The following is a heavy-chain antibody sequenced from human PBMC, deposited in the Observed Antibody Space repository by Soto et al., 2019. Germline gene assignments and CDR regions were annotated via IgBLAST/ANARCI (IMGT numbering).Heavy chain of an antibody. CDR3: ASNHYYDSSGYLEFDY. V-gene: IGHV3-21*01. J-gene: IGHJ4*02. Sequence: GGSLRLSCAASGFTFSSYSINWVRQAPGKGLEWVSSISSSSSYIYYADSVKGRFTISRDNAKNSLYLQMNSLRAEDTAVYYCASNHYYDSSGYLEFDYWGQGTLVTVSS. D-gene: IGHD3-22*01. CDR2: ISSSSSYI. CDR1: GFTFSSYS.